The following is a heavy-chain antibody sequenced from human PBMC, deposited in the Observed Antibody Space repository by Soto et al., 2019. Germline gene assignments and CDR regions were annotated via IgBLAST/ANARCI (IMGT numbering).Heavy chain of an antibody. V-gene: IGHV3-7*01. J-gene: IGHJ4*02. CDR3: ARDRSATSSGRGIDH. Sequence: EVQLVESGGGLVQPGESLRLTCAASGFSFSDYRFSWVRQAPGKGLEWVAYITQDGTGKHYVDSVKGRFTISRDNAKNSLVLQMNSLRGEDTAVYYCARDRSATSSGRGIDHWGQGALVTVSS. CDR1: GFSFSDYR. D-gene: IGHD6-6*01. CDR2: ITQDGTGK.